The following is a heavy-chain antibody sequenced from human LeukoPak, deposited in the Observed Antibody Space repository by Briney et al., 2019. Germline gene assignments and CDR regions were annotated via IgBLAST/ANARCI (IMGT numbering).Heavy chain of an antibody. CDR2: IYYSGSP. V-gene: IGHV4-39*01. J-gene: IGHJ4*02. CDR1: GGSISNNNYY. CDR3: ATWRTARTGFDY. Sequence: PSETLSLTCTVSGGSISNNNYYWAWIRQPPGKGLECIGSIYYSGSPYYNPSLKSRVTISVDTSKNQFSLRLSSVTAADTAVYYCATWRTARTGFDYWGQGTLVTVSS. D-gene: IGHD3/OR15-3a*01.